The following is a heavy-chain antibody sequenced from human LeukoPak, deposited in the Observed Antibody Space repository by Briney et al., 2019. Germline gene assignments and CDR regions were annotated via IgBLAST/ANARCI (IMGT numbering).Heavy chain of an antibody. Sequence: GGSLRLSCAASGFTFSSYNMNWVRQAPGKGLEWVSSISSSSDYIYYADSVKGRFTISRDNAKNSLYLQMNSLRAEDTAVYYCARGVDDIAVAGHFDYWGQGTLVTVSS. J-gene: IGHJ4*02. CDR1: GFTFSSYN. CDR3: ARGVDDIAVAGHFDY. D-gene: IGHD6-19*01. CDR2: ISSSSDYI. V-gene: IGHV3-21*04.